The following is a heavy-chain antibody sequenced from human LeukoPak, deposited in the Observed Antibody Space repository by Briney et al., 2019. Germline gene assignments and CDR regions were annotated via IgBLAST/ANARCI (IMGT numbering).Heavy chain of an antibody. CDR1: GYTFTSYG. CDR2: ISAYNGNT. Sequence: ASVKVSCKASGYTFTSYGISWVRQAPGQGLEWMGWISAYNGNTNYAQKLQGRVTMTTDTSTSTAYMELSSLRSEDTAVYYCARDRVLRYSYYYFDYWGQGTLVTVSS. CDR3: ARDRVLRYSYYYFDY. V-gene: IGHV1-18*01. D-gene: IGHD3-9*01. J-gene: IGHJ4*02.